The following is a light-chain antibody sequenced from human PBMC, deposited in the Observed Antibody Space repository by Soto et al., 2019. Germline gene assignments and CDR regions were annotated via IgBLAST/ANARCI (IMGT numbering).Light chain of an antibody. CDR1: TGPVTSDYY. Sequence: QAVVTQEPSLTVSPGGTVTLTCASSTGPVTSDYYPNWFQQKPGQAPRALIYSTTKKHSWTPARFSGSLLGGKAALTLSGVQPAAEADYYCMLSYGAAVVFGGGTKLTVL. J-gene: IGLJ2*01. V-gene: IGLV7-43*01. CDR2: STT. CDR3: MLSYGAAVV.